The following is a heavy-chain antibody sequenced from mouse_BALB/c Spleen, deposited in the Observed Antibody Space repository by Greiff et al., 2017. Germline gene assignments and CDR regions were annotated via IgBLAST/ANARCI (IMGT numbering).Heavy chain of an antibody. Sequence: VQLQQSGAELVRPGSSVKISCKASGYAFSSYWMNWVKQRPGQGLEWIGQIYPGDGDTNYNGKFKGKATLTADKSSSTAYMQLSSLTSEDSAVYFCARGTTVVEDYWGQGTTRTVSS. CDR2: IYPGDGDT. J-gene: IGHJ2*01. CDR3: ARGTTVVEDY. CDR1: GYAFSSYW. V-gene: IGHV1-80*01. D-gene: IGHD1-1*01.